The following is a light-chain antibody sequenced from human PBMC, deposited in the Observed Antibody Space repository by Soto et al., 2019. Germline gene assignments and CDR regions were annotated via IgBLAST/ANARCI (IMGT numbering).Light chain of an antibody. CDR2: GAS. CDR3: QQFNGYPLT. CDR1: QVITTY. Sequence: IQLNQSPSALSASMGDRVTITCRASQVITTYLAWYQQKPGRAPKLLISGASTLQSGVPARFSGSGSGTDFTLTLSNLQPEDFATYYCQQFNGYPLTFGGGTKVDIK. V-gene: IGKV1-9*01. J-gene: IGKJ4*01.